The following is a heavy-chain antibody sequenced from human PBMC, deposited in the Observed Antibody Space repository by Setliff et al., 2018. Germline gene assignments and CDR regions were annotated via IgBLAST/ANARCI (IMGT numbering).Heavy chain of an antibody. J-gene: IGHJ4*02. D-gene: IGHD2-21*01. Sequence: SETLSLTCTVSGDPMSSRRYYWAWIRQPAGQGLEWIGQIDTSWSTNYHPSLKSRVTISLDPSMNQFSLSLTSVTAEDPAVYYCVRSAVYCASDCYPRYFDSWGQGTLVNVSS. CDR3: VRSAVYCASDCYPRYFDS. CDR1: GDPMSSRRYY. CDR2: IDTSWST. V-gene: IGHV4-61*09.